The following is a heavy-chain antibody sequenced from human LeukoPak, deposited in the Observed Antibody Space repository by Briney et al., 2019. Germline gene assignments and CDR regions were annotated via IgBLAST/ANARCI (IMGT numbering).Heavy chain of an antibody. CDR2: INPNSGGT. CDR3: ARERSYYDFWSGYYNEYNWFDP. J-gene: IGHJ5*02. D-gene: IGHD3-3*01. V-gene: IGHV1-2*04. CDR1: GYTFTGYY. Sequence: ASVTVSCTASGYTFTGYYMHWVRQAPGQGLEWIGWINPNSGGTNYAQKFQGWVTMTRDTSISTAYMELSRLRSDDTAVYYCARERSYYDFWSGYYNEYNWFDPWGQGTLVTVSS.